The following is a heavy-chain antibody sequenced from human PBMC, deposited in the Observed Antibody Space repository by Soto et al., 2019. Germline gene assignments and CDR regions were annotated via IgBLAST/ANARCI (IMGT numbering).Heavy chain of an antibody. Sequence: GGSLRLSCAASGFTFSSYAMSWVRQAPGKGLEWVSAISGSGGSTYYADSVKGRFTISRDNSKNTLYLQMNSLRAEDTAVYYCAKETVLRFLEWFKTYYYYGMDVWGQGTTVTVSS. J-gene: IGHJ6*02. CDR2: ISGSGGST. CDR3: AKETVLRFLEWFKTYYYYGMDV. D-gene: IGHD3-3*01. V-gene: IGHV3-23*01. CDR1: GFTFSSYA.